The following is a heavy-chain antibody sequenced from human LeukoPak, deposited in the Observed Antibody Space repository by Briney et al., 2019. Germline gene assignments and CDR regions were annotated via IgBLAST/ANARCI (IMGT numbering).Heavy chain of an antibody. J-gene: IGHJ6*02. V-gene: IGHV4-59*01. CDR3: ARGGSGIYYAMDV. Sequence: PSETLSLTCTVSGGSISTYYWSWIRQPPGKGLEWIGYIYYSGSTNYNPSLKSRVTISVDKSKNQVSLKWSSVTAADTAVYYCARGGSGIYYAMDVWGQGTTVTVSS. CDR2: IYYSGST. CDR1: GGSISTYY. D-gene: IGHD3-10*01.